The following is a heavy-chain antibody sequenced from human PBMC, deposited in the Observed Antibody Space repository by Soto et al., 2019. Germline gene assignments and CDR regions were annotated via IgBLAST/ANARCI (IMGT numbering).Heavy chain of an antibody. CDR3: ARDGPRPYNYAYGVDY. J-gene: IGHJ4*02. D-gene: IGHD5-18*01. Sequence: ASVKVSCKASGYTFTSYAMHWVRQAPGQRLEWMGWINAGNGNTKYSQKFQGRVTITRDTSASTAYMELSSLRSEDTAVYYCARDGPRPYNYAYGVDYWGQGTLVTVSS. CDR1: GYTFTSYA. V-gene: IGHV1-3*01. CDR2: INAGNGNT.